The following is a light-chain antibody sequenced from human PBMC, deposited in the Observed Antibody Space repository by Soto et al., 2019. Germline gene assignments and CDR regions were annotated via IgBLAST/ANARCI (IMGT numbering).Light chain of an antibody. CDR1: QSISSW. V-gene: IGKV1-5*01. CDR2: DAS. J-gene: IGKJ1*01. CDR3: QQYNSHWT. Sequence: IQRTQSPSTLSASVGDRVTISCRASQSISSWLAWYQQKPGKAPNLLIYDASSLQSGVPSRFSGIGSGTEFTLTISSLQPDDFATYYCQQYNSHWTFGQGTKV.